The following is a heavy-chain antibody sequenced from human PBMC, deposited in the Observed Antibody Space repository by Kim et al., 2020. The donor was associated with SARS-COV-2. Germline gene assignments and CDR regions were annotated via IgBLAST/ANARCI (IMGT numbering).Heavy chain of an antibody. V-gene: IGHV3-43*01. D-gene: IGHD4-17*01. Sequence: SVKGRFTISRDNSKNSLYLQMNSLRTEDTALYYCAKDMGLDYGDYGYFDYWGQGTLVTVSS. J-gene: IGHJ4*02. CDR3: AKDMGLDYGDYGYFDY.